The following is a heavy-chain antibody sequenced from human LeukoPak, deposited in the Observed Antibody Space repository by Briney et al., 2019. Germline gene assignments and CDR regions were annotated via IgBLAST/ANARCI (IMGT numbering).Heavy chain of an antibody. CDR3: AKGSSYYGSGSHFDY. Sequence: GGPLRLSCAPSVFTFSSYAMNCVRQSPGKGVEWASAIIGSGSITYYADSVKGRFTISSDISKNTLYLQMNILRAEDTAVYYCAKGSSYYGSGSHFDYWGQGTLVTVSS. J-gene: IGHJ4*02. D-gene: IGHD3-10*01. CDR1: VFTFSSYA. V-gene: IGHV3-23*01. CDR2: IIGSGSIT.